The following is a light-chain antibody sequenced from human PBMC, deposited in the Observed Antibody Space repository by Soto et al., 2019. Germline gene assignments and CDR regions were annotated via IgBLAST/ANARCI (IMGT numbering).Light chain of an antibody. J-gene: IGLJ1*01. CDR1: SSDVGGYSY. Sequence: QSALTQPRSVSGSPGQSVTISCTGTSSDVGGYSYVSWYQKHPGQAPKLLIYDVSERPSGVPDRFSGSKSGNTASLTISGLQIEDESDYFCCSHAGSNSPYVFGSGTKVTVL. CDR3: CSHAGSNSPYV. V-gene: IGLV2-11*01. CDR2: DVS.